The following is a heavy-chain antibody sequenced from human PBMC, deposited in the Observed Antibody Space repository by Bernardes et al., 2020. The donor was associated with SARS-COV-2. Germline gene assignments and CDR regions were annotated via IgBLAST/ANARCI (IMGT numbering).Heavy chain of an antibody. J-gene: IGHJ4*02. V-gene: IGHV3-23*01. D-gene: IGHD3-22*01. CDR1: GFTFSSYA. CDR3: AKFGYYYDSSGYYPFDY. Sequence: GGSLRLSCAASGFTFSSYAMSWVRQAPGKGLEWVSAISGSGGSTYYADSVKGRFTISRDNSKNTLYLQMNSLRAEDTAVYYCAKFGYYYDSSGYYPFDYWGQGTLVTVSS. CDR2: ISGSGGST.